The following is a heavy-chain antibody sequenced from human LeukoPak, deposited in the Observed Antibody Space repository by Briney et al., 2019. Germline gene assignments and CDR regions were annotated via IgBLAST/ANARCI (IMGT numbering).Heavy chain of an antibody. CDR2: IIPIFGTA. D-gene: IGHD3-16*01. J-gene: IGHJ1*01. V-gene: IGHV1-69*05. CDR1: RGTFSSYA. Sequence: SVKVSCKASRGTFSSYAISWVRQAPGQGLEWMGGIIPIFGTANYAQKFQGRVTITTDESTSTAYMELSSLRSEDTAVYYCAREGYGYFQHWGQGTLVTVSS. CDR3: AREGYGYFQH.